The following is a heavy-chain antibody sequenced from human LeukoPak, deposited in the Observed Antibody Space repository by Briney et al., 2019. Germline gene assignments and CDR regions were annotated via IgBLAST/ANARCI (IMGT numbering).Heavy chain of an antibody. V-gene: IGHV4-59*08. J-gene: IGHJ4*02. CDR3: ARQVGAMRFDY. CDR1: GFSFSNYW. Sequence: GSLRLSCAASGFSFSNYWMSWIRQPPGKGLECVGYIHDSGNTNYNPSLKSRVTISVDTSKNQLSLTLASVTAADMAVYYCARQVGAMRFDYWGQGILVTVSS. CDR2: IHDSGNT. D-gene: IGHD1-26*01.